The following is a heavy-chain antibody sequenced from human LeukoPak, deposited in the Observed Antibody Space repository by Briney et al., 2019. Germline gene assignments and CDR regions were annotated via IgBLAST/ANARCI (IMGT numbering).Heavy chain of an antibody. CDR1: GFTFSDYY. CDR3: ARDLRYSSSSQTSYGMDV. V-gene: IGHV3-11*06. D-gene: IGHD6-6*01. Sequence: PGGSLRLSCAASGFTFSDYYMSWIRQAPGKGLEWVSYISSSSSYTNYADSVKGRFTISRDNAKNSLYLQMNSLRAEDTAEYYCARDLRYSSSSQTSYGMDVWGQGTTVTVSS. J-gene: IGHJ6*02. CDR2: ISSSSSYT.